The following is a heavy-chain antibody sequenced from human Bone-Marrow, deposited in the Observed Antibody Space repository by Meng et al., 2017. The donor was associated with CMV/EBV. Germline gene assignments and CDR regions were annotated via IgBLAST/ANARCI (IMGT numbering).Heavy chain of an antibody. D-gene: IGHD6-13*01. Sequence: GGSLRLSCAASGFTFSSYWMTWVRRAPGKGLEWVANIKQDGSEKYYVDSVKGRFTISRDNDKNTLFLQMNSMRAEDTAVYYCARAFVAAAGTRLADYWGQGTLVTVSS. J-gene: IGHJ4*02. V-gene: IGHV3-7*01. CDR3: ARAFVAAAGTRLADY. CDR2: IKQDGSEK. CDR1: GFTFSSYW.